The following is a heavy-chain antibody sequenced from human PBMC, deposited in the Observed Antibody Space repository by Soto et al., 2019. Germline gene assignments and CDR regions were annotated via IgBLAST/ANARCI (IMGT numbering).Heavy chain of an antibody. Sequence: SGTLSLTCTVSGGSISSSSYYWGWIRQPPGKGLEWIGSIYYSGSTYYNPSLKSRVTISVDTSKNQFSLKLSSVTAADTAVYYRARHNVITMVRGFYPSFFDYWGQGTLLTVSS. J-gene: IGHJ4*02. D-gene: IGHD3-10*01. V-gene: IGHV4-39*01. CDR1: GGSISSSSYY. CDR2: IYYSGST. CDR3: ARHNVITMVRGFYPSFFDY.